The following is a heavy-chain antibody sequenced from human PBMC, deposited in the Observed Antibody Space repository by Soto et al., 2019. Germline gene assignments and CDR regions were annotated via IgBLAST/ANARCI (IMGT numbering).Heavy chain of an antibody. CDR3: VRGIIRITPNRTELVLEGELILAY. CDR2: IKCDGSDK. CDR1: GSTFSSSW. J-gene: IGHJ4*02. V-gene: IGHV3-7*03. D-gene: IGHD3-16*01. Sequence: GGSLRLSCAASGSTFSSSWLHWVCQAPEKGQEWVADIKCDGSDKYYVDSVKGRLTISSDNAKNSLYLQVSSLRAEDMTVYYCVRGIIRITPNRTELVLEGELILAYWGQGTLVTVSS.